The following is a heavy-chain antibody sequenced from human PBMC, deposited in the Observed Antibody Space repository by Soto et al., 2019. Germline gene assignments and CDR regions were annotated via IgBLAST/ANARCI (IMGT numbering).Heavy chain of an antibody. Sequence: SETLSLTCTVSGGSVSNSNYYWGWIRQSPGKGLEWIGSVYYRGRSYSKSSVKSRVTISVDTSKNQFSLNSNSVTASDTAVYFCVSQRTSVLTQAYFDYWGPGALVTVSS. D-gene: IGHD2-8*01. CDR1: GGSVSNSNYY. V-gene: IGHV4-39*01. CDR3: VSQRTSVLTQAYFDY. CDR2: VYYRGRS. J-gene: IGHJ4*02.